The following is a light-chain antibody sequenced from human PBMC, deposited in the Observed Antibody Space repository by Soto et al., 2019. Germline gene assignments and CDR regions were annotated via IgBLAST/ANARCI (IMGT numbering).Light chain of an antibody. V-gene: IGKV3-20*01. J-gene: IGKJ4*01. CDR1: QSVSSSY. Sequence: EIELTQSPGTLSLSPEEKATLSCRASQSVSSSYLAWYQQKPGQALRLLIYGASSSATGIPDRFSGSGSGIDFTLTISRLEPEVFAVYYCQQFGSPLTFVGGTKGEIK. CDR2: GAS. CDR3: QQFGSPLT.